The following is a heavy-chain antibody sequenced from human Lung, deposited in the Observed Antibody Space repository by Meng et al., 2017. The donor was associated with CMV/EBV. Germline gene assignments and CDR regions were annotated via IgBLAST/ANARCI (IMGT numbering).Heavy chain of an antibody. CDR2: IKQDGSEK. D-gene: IGHD2-2*01. CDR1: GFTFNTYW. V-gene: IGHV3-7*01. Sequence: GGSXRLXXAASGFTFNTYWMSWVRQAPGKGLEWVANIKQDGSEKYYVGSVKGRFTISRDNAKNSLYLQMNSLRAEDTAVYYCARDPRVKSYVVVTAASDYWGQGTMVXVSS. J-gene: IGHJ4*02. CDR3: ARDPRVKSYVVVTAASDY.